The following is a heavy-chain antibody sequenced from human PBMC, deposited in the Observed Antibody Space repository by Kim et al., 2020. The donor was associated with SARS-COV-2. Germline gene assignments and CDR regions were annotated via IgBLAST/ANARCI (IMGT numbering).Heavy chain of an antibody. J-gene: IGHJ2*01. CDR1: GGSISSSDYY. CDR2: IYYSGST. Sequence: SQTLSLTCSVSGGSISSSDYYWGWIRQPPGKGLEWIATIYYSGSTYYNPSLKGRVTISVDTSKKQFSLRLSSVTAADAAVYYCARHLRNWYFDLWGRGTL. V-gene: IGHV4-39*01. CDR3: ARHLRNWYFDL.